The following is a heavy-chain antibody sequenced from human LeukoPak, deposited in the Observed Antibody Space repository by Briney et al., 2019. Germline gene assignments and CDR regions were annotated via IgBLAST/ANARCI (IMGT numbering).Heavy chain of an antibody. V-gene: IGHV4-38-2*02. CDR1: GYSISSGYY. D-gene: IGHD2-15*01. CDR3: AREHCSGGSCYSIYYYYYMDV. J-gene: IGHJ6*03. Sequence: SETLSLTCTVSGYSISSGYYWGWIRQPPGKGLEWIGSIYYSGSTYYNPSLKSRVTISVDTSKNQFSLKLSSVTAADTAVYYCAREHCSGGSCYSIYYYYYMDVWGKGTTVTVSS. CDR2: IYYSGST.